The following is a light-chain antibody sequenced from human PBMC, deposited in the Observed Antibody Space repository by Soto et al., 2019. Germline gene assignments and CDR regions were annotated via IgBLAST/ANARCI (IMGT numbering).Light chain of an antibody. CDR1: SSDVGGFNY. CDR3: SSYTSTSTFYV. Sequence: QSVLTQPASVSWSPGHSITISCTGTSSDVGGFNYVSWYQQYPGKAPTLMIFQVSSRSSGVSNRFFGSKSGNTASLTISGLQAEDDAEYYCSSYTSTSTFYVFGNGTKVTVL. CDR2: QVS. J-gene: IGLJ1*01. V-gene: IGLV2-14*01.